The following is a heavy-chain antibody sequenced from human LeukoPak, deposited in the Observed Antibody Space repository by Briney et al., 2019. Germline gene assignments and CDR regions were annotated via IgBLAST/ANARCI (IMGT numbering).Heavy chain of an antibody. J-gene: IGHJ5*02. CDR1: GFTFSSYG. Sequence: PGRSLRLSCAASGFTFSSYGMHWVRQAPGKGLEWVAVIWYDGSNKYYADSVKGRFTISRDNSKNTLYLQMNSLRAEDTAVYYCAKDFYYDSSGSNPRQGPLFDPWGQGTLVTVSS. CDR3: AKDFYYDSSGSNPRQGPLFDP. D-gene: IGHD3-22*01. CDR2: IWYDGSNK. V-gene: IGHV3-33*06.